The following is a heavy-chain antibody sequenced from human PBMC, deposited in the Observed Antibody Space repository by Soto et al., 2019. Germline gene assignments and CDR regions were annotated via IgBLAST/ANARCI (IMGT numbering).Heavy chain of an antibody. D-gene: IGHD3-22*01. CDR2: IYYSGST. CDR1: GGSISSYY. CDR3: ARDYDSSGLDDFDI. J-gene: IGHJ3*02. V-gene: IGHV4-59*01. Sequence: PSETLSLTCTVSGGSISSYYWSWIRQPPGKGLEWIGYIYYSGSTNYNPSLKSRVTISVDTSKNQFSLKLSSVTAADTAVYYCARDYDSSGLDDFDIWGQGTMVTVSS.